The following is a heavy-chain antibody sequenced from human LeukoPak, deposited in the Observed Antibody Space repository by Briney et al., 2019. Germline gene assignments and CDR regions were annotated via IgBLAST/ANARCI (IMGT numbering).Heavy chain of an antibody. Sequence: GRSLRLSCAASGFTFSSYAMHWVRQAPGKGLEWVAVISYDGSNKYYADSVKGRFTISRDNSKNTLYLQMNSLRAEDTAVYYCARDLGYCSGGGCTNWFDPWGQGTLVTVSS. J-gene: IGHJ5*02. V-gene: IGHV3-30-3*01. CDR3: ARDLGYCSGGGCTNWFDP. CDR2: ISYDGSNK. D-gene: IGHD2-15*01. CDR1: GFTFSSYA.